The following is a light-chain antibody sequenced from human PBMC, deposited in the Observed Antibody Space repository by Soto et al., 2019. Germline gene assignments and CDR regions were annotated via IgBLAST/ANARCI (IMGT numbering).Light chain of an antibody. Sequence: EIVMTQSPATLSVSPGERATLSCRASQSVSSNLAWYQQKPGQAPRLLIYGASTRATGIPARFSGSGSGTEFTLTISSLQSEDFAVYYCQQYASSPLTFGGGTKVELK. J-gene: IGKJ4*01. CDR3: QQYASSPLT. CDR2: GAS. V-gene: IGKV3-15*01. CDR1: QSVSSN.